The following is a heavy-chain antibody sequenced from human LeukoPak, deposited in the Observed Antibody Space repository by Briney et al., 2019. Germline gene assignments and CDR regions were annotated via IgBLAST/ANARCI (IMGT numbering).Heavy chain of an antibody. V-gene: IGHV4-39*02. Sequence: PSETLSLTCTVSGGSISSSSYYWGWIRQPPGKGLEWIGSIYYSGSTYYNPSLKSRVTISVDTSKNQFSLKLSSVTAADTAVYYCARDPVSYYESRGYLDYWGQGTPVTVSS. CDR1: GGSISSSSYY. J-gene: IGHJ4*02. D-gene: IGHD3-22*01. CDR3: ARDPVSYYESRGYLDY. CDR2: IYYSGST.